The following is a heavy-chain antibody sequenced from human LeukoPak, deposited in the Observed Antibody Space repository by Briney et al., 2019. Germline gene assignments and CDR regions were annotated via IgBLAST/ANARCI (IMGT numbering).Heavy chain of an antibody. CDR2: ISSSSSYI. J-gene: IGHJ4*02. Sequence: GGSLRLSCAASGFTFSSYSMNWVRQAPGKGLEWVSSISSSSSYIHYADSVKGRFTISRDNAKNLLYLQMNSLRAEDTAVYYCARDVSRISDYWGQGTLVTVSS. CDR1: GFTFSSYS. D-gene: IGHD2-15*01. CDR3: ARDVSRISDY. V-gene: IGHV3-21*01.